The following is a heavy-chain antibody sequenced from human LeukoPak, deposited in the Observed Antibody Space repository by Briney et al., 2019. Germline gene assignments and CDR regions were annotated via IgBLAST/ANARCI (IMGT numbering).Heavy chain of an antibody. CDR2: IYTSGGT. V-gene: IGHV4-61*02. Sequence: PSETLSLTCSVSGGSISSGNYYWSWIRQPAGKGVEWIGRIYTSGGTNYNPSLKSRVTISVDTSKNQFSLKLSSVTAADTAVYYCARGSPWFGDLRDSFDIWGQGTLVTVSS. J-gene: IGHJ4*02. CDR1: GGSISSGNYY. D-gene: IGHD3-10*01. CDR3: ARGSPWFGDLRDSFDI.